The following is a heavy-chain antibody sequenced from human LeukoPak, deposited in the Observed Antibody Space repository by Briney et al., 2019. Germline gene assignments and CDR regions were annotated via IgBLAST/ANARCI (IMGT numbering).Heavy chain of an antibody. Sequence: GGSLRLSCAASGFIFSIYGLSWVRQAPGKGLEWVSAINDRGSITYYADSVKGRFTISRDNSKNTLYLQMNSLRAEDTAVYYCAKDDYDILTGYYNYFDYWGQGTLVTVSS. CDR2: INDRGSIT. J-gene: IGHJ4*02. D-gene: IGHD3-9*01. CDR3: AKDDYDILTGYYNYFDY. V-gene: IGHV3-23*01. CDR1: GFIFSIYG.